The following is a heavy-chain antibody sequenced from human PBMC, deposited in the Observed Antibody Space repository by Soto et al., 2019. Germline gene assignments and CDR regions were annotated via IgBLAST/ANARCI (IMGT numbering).Heavy chain of an antibody. CDR2: INPNSGGT. CDR3: ASAFGDYYDSSGYYAFDI. CDR1: GYTFTGYY. Sequence: ASVKVSCKASGYTFTGYYMHWVRQAPGQGLEWMGWINPNSGGTNYAQKFQGWVTMTRDTSISTAYMELSRLRSDDTAVYYCASAFGDYYDSSGYYAFDIWGQGTMVTVSS. J-gene: IGHJ3*02. V-gene: IGHV1-2*04. D-gene: IGHD3-22*01.